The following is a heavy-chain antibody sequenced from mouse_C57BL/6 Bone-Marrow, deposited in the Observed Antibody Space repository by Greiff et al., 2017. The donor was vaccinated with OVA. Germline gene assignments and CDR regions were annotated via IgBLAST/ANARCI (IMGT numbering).Heavy chain of an antibody. CDR3: TRRIYYGNSFAY. D-gene: IGHD2-1*01. CDR1: GYTFTDYE. CDR2: IDPETGGT. Sequence: QVHVKQSGAELVRPGASVTLSCKASGYTFTDYEMHWVKQTPVHGLEWIGAIDPETGGTAYNQKFKGKAIRTADKSSSTAYMELRSLTSEDSAVYYCTRRIYYGNSFAYWGQGTLVTVSA. V-gene: IGHV1-15*01. J-gene: IGHJ3*01.